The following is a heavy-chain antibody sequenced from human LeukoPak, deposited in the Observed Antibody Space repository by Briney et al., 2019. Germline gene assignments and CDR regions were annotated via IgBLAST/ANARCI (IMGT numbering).Heavy chain of an antibody. Sequence: SETLSLTCTVSGGSISSYYWSWIRQPPGRGLEWIGYIYLSGSTNYNPSLKSRVTISVDTSKNQFSLELTSVTAADTAVYYCARVDGDYDASFDYWGQGTLVTVSS. CDR1: GGSISSYY. D-gene: IGHD4-17*01. J-gene: IGHJ4*02. CDR3: ARVDGDYDASFDY. CDR2: IYLSGST. V-gene: IGHV4-59*01.